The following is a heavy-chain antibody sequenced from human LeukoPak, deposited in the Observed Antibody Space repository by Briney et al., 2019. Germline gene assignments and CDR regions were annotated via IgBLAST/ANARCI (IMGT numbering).Heavy chain of an antibody. CDR3: ARVHDFWSGGNDY. CDR2: ISSDEAGT. CDR1: GVNFGTFA. Sequence: GGSLRLSCVGSGVNFGTFAMHWVRQAPEMGLEYVAAISSDEAGTYYANSVKGRFTISRDNSKNTVYLQMGSLRPEDMAVYYCARVHDFWSGGNDYWGQGTLVTVSS. D-gene: IGHD3-3*01. V-gene: IGHV3-64*01. J-gene: IGHJ4*02.